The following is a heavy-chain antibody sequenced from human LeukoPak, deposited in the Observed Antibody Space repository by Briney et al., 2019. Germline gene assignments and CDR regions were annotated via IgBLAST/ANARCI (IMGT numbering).Heavy chain of an antibody. CDR3: SRNYVSGSYAFDI. CDR1: GFTFGDYG. D-gene: IGHD3-10*01. V-gene: IGHV3-49*04. Sequence: GGSLRLSCTGSGFTFGDYGMSWVRQAPGKGLEWVGFIRSKAYGGTTEYAASVKGRFTISRDDSKSIAYLQMNSLEIEGTAVYYCSRNYVSGSYAFDIWGQGTMVTVSS. CDR2: IRSKAYGGTT. J-gene: IGHJ3*02.